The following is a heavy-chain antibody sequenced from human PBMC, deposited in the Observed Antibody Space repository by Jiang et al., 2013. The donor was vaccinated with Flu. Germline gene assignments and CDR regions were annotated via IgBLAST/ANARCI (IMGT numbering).Heavy chain of an antibody. Sequence: SCKASGYTFTTYAMHWVRQAPGQRLEWMGWINAGNGNTKYSQKFQGRVTITRDTSASTAYMELSSLRSEDTAVYYCARDRSSGWAFDYWGQGTLVTVSS. V-gene: IGHV1-3*01. CDR3: ARDRSSGWAFDY. CDR2: INAGNGNT. CDR1: GYTFTTYA. J-gene: IGHJ4*02. D-gene: IGHD6-19*01.